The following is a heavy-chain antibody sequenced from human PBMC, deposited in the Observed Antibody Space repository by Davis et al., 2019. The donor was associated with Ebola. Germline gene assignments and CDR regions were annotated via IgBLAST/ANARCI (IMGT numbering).Heavy chain of an antibody. D-gene: IGHD2-21*01. CDR1: GYTFTSYY. CDR3: ARDLNIVVQPSNFEWGMDV. Sequence: AASVKVSCKASGYTFTSYYMHWVRQAPGQGLEWMGIINPSGDSTSYAQKFQGRVTMTRDTSTSTVYMELSSLRSEDTAVYYCARDLNIVVQPSNFEWGMDVWGQGTTVTVPS. V-gene: IGHV1-46*01. CDR2: INPSGDST. J-gene: IGHJ6*02.